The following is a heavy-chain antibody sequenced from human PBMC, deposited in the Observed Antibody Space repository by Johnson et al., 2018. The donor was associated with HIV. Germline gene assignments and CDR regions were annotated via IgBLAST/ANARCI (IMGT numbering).Heavy chain of an antibody. CDR3: ATPAGGTNALDI. Sequence: QVQLVESGGGVVQPGRSLRLSCAASGFTISSYAMHWVRQAPGKGLEWVAVISYDGSNKYYADSVKGRFTISRDNSKNTLYLQMNSLRPEDTAVYYCATPAGGTNALDIWGQGTMVTVSS. D-gene: IGHD1-26*01. CDR1: GFTISSYA. V-gene: IGHV3-30-3*01. J-gene: IGHJ3*02. CDR2: ISYDGSNK.